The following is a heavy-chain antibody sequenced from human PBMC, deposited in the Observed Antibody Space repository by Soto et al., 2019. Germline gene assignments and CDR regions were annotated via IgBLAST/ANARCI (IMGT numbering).Heavy chain of an antibody. CDR2: ISGSGGST. CDR3: AKDNDILTGYWDY. CDR1: GFTFSSYA. J-gene: IGHJ4*02. V-gene: IGHV3-23*01. Sequence: GGSLRLSCAASGFTFSSYAMGWVRQAPGKGLEWVSAISGSGGSTYYADSVKGRFTISRDNSKNTLYLQVNSLRAEDTAVYYCAKDNDILTGYWDYWGQGTLVTVSS. D-gene: IGHD3-9*01.